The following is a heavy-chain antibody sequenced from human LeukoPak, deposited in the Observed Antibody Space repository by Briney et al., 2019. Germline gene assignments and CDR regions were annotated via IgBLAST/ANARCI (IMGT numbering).Heavy chain of an antibody. Sequence: GGSLRLSCATSGFTFSNYEMNWVRQAPGKGLEWVSYISSGGGTIYYADSVKGRFTTPRDNARNSLYLQMNSLRAEDTAVYYCARLYYWGQGALVTVSS. CDR2: ISSGGGTI. CDR3: ARLYY. CDR1: GFTFSNYE. J-gene: IGHJ4*02. V-gene: IGHV3-48*03.